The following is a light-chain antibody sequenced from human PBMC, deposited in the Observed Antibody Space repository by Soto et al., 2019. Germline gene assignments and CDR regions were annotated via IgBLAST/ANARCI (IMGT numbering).Light chain of an antibody. J-gene: IGLJ2*01. V-gene: IGLV1-47*02. CDR1: SSNIGSNY. CDR2: SDN. Sequence: QPVLTQPPSASGTPGQRVTISCSGSSSNIGSNYVYWYQQLPGTAPKLLIYSDNQRPSGVPDRFSGSKSGTSASLAISGLRSEDEADYYCAAWDDSLSALVVFGGGTKVTVL. CDR3: AAWDDSLSALVV.